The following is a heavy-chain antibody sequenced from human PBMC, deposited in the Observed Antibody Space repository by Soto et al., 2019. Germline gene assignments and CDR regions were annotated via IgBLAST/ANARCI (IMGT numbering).Heavy chain of an antibody. Sequence: QLQLQESGPGLVKPSETLSLTCTVSGGSISSSSYYWGWIRQPPGKGLEWIGSIYYSGSTYYNPSLKSRVTISVDTSKNQFSLKLSSVTAADTAVYYCARQYYDFWSGYYTEASGMDVWGQGTTATVSS. CDR3: ARQYYDFWSGYYTEASGMDV. D-gene: IGHD3-3*01. V-gene: IGHV4-39*01. CDR1: GGSISSSSYY. CDR2: IYYSGST. J-gene: IGHJ6*02.